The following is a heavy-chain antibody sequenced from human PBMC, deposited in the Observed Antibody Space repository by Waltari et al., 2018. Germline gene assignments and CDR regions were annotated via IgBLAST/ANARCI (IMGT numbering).Heavy chain of an antibody. CDR1: GFTVNTHY. CDR2: IYSGGIT. CDR3: ARAESGGMFDYYYGMDV. Sequence: ELQLVESGGGLIQPGGSLRLSCVASGFTVNTHYMSWVRQALGKGLEWISVIYSGGITYYADSVKGRFTISRDSYRNTLSLQMISLRAEDTAVYYCARAESGGMFDYYYGMDVWGQGTTVTVSS. D-gene: IGHD2-15*01. V-gene: IGHV3-53*01. J-gene: IGHJ6*02.